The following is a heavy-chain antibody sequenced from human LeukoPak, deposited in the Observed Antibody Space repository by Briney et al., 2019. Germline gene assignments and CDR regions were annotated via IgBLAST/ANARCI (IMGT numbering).Heavy chain of an antibody. J-gene: IGHJ4*02. CDR2: IIPIFGTA. CDR3: AKDRFGTFLEWLFDY. V-gene: IGHV1-69*13. Sequence: SVKVSCKASGGTFSSYAISWVRQAPGQGLEWMGGIIPIFGTANYAQKFQGRVMITADESTSTAYMELSSLRSEDTAVYYCAKDRFGTFLEWLFDYWGQGTLVTVSS. D-gene: IGHD3-3*02. CDR1: GGTFSSYA.